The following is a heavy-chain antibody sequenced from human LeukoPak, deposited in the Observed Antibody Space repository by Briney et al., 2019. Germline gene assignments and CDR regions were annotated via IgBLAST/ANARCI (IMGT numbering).Heavy chain of an antibody. Sequence: ASVKVSCKASGYTFTSYGISWVRQAPGQGLEWMGWISAYNGNTNYAQKLKGRVTMTTDTSTSTAYMELRSLRSDDTAVYYCAREPDYYDSSGYSYDYWGQGTLVAVSS. CDR3: AREPDYYDSSGYSYDY. CDR1: GYTFTSYG. CDR2: ISAYNGNT. D-gene: IGHD3-22*01. V-gene: IGHV1-18*01. J-gene: IGHJ4*02.